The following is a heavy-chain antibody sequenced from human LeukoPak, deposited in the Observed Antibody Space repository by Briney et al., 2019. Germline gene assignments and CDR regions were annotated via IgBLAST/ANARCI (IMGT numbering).Heavy chain of an antibody. CDR2: INPSGGST. D-gene: IGHD1-20*01. Sequence: GASVKVSCKASGGTFSSYAISWVRQAPGQGLEWMGIINPSGGSTSYAQKFQGRVTMTRDTSTSTVYMELSSLRSEDTAVYYCASNSITGAYYYYMDVWGKGTTVTISS. V-gene: IGHV1-46*01. CDR3: ASNSITGAYYYYMDV. CDR1: GGTFSSYA. J-gene: IGHJ6*03.